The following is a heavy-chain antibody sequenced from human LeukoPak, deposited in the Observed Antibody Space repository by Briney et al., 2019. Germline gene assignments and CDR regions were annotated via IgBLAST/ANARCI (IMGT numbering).Heavy chain of an antibody. CDR1: GFSLSTRGKC. D-gene: IGHD1-26*01. V-gene: IGHV2-70*13. CDR3: TRTYSGSYPVHY. CDR2: IDWDADT. J-gene: IGHJ4*02. Sequence: SGPALAKPTQTLTLTCTFSGFSLSTRGKCVNWMRQPPGKTLESLALIDWDADTYYSTSLKTRLTISKDTSKSQVVLTMTNMDPVDTATYYCTRTYSGSYPVHYWGQGTLVTVSS.